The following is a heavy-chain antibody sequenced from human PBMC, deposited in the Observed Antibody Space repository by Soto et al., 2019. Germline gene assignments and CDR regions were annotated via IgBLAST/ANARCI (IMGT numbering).Heavy chain of an antibody. D-gene: IGHD3-22*01. V-gene: IGHV4-39*07. CDR2: IYYSGST. J-gene: IGHJ4*02. Sequence: SETLSLTCTVSGVSVISSSYYWGWFRQPPGKGLEWIGSIYYSGSTYYNPSLQSRVTMSVDRSRNQFSLKLNSVTAADTAVYYCARVRREYDNSGPVDYWGQGTLVTVSS. CDR3: ARVRREYDNSGPVDY. CDR1: GVSVISSSYY.